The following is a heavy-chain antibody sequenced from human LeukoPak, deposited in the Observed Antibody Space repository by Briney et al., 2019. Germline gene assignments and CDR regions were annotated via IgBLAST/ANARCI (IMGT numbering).Heavy chain of an antibody. Sequence: GGSLRLSCAASGFIFSSHAMNWVRQAPGKGLEWVSCIRGSGDSTYYADSVKGRFTISRDNSKNTLYLQMNSLRVEDTAVYYCAKGVWGAFDIWGQGTMVTVSS. D-gene: IGHD3-10*01. CDR2: IRGSGDST. J-gene: IGHJ3*02. CDR1: GFIFSSHA. V-gene: IGHV3-23*01. CDR3: AKGVWGAFDI.